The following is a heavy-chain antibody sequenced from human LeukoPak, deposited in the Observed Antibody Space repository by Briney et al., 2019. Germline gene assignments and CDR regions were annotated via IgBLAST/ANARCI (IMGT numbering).Heavy chain of an antibody. CDR1: GYTFTGYY. CDR2: INPNSGGT. Sequence: ASVKVSCKASGYTFTGYYMHWVRQAPGQGLEWMGWINPNSGGTNYAQKFQGRVTMTRDTSISTAYMELSRLRSDDTAVYYCARASSSWITECFQHWGQGTLVTVSS. CDR3: ARASSSWITECFQH. V-gene: IGHV1-2*02. D-gene: IGHD6-13*01. J-gene: IGHJ1*01.